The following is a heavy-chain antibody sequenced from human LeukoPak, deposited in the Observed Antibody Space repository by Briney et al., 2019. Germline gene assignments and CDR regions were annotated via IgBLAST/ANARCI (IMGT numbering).Heavy chain of an antibody. V-gene: IGHV5-51*01. Sequence: GESLKISCKGSGYSFSSYWIAWVRQMPGKGLEWMGVIYPRDSRTTYSPSFQGQVTISADKSISTAYLQWSSLRASDTAMYYCARRGNYDSGNQFDYRGQGTLVTVSS. CDR3: ARRGNYDSGNQFDY. D-gene: IGHD3-10*01. CDR1: GYSFSSYW. CDR2: IYPRDSRT. J-gene: IGHJ4*02.